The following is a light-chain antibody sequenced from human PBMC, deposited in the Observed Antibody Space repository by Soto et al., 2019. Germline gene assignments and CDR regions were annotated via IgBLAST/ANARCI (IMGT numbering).Light chain of an antibody. CDR1: SSDVGGYDF. V-gene: IGLV2-14*01. CDR2: DVS. CDR3: TSYTRSDIGV. J-gene: IGLJ3*02. Sequence: QSALTQPASVSGSPGQSITIFCTGTSSDVGGYDFVSWYQQRPGKAPKLIIYDVSNRPSGVSNRFSGSKSGNTASLTISGLQAEDEADYYCTSYTRSDIGVFGGGTKVTVL.